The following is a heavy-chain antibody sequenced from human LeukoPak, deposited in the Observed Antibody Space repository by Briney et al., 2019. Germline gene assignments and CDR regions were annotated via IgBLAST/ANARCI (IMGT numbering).Heavy chain of an antibody. CDR3: AKDGGGSRDFDY. D-gene: IGHD1-26*01. V-gene: IGHV3-23*01. CDR2: ISGSGGST. J-gene: IGHJ4*02. CDR1: GFTFSSYG. Sequence: GGSLRLSCAASGFTFSSYGMSWVRQAPGKGLEWVSAISGSGGSTYYADSVKGRFTISRDNSKNTLYLQMNSLRAEDTAVYYCAKDGGGSRDFDYWGQGTLVTVSS.